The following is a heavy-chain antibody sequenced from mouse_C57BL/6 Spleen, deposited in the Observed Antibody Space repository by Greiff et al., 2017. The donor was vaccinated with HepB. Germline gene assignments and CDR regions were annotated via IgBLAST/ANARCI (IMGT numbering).Heavy chain of an antibody. D-gene: IGHD3-3*01. Sequence: DVQLVESGGGLVKLGGSLKLSCAASGFTFSDYGMHWVRQAPEKGLEWVAYISSGSSTIYYADTVKGRFTISRDNAKNTLFLQMTSLRSEDTAMYYCAIGGYYFDYWGQGTTLTVSS. CDR2: ISSGSSTI. CDR3: AIGGYYFDY. CDR1: GFTFSDYG. V-gene: IGHV5-17*01. J-gene: IGHJ2*01.